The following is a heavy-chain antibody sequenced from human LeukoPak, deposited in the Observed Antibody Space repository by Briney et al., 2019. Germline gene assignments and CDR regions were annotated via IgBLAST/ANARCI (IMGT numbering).Heavy chain of an antibody. Sequence: PGGSLRLSCAVSAFTFSNFWMSWVRQAPGKGLEWVANIKQDGNEKYYVDSVKGRFTISRDNAKNSLYLQMNSLRVEDTAVYYCARGRMRYYFDYWGQGTLVTVSS. D-gene: IGHD2-15*01. V-gene: IGHV3-7*01. CDR3: ARGRMRYYFDY. CDR1: AFTFSNFW. J-gene: IGHJ4*02. CDR2: IKQDGNEK.